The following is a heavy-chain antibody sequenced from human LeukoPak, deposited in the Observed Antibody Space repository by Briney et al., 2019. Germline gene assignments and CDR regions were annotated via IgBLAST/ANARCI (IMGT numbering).Heavy chain of an antibody. J-gene: IGHJ4*02. CDR3: ARAGGSTVSHSDY. CDR2: ISSSTSYI. V-gene: IGHV3-21*01. Sequence: NPGGSLRLSCAASGFTFSSYSMNWLRQAPGKGLEWVSSISSSTSYIYYADSVKGRFTISKDNAKNSLYLQMNSLRAEDTAVYYCARAGGSTVSHSDYWGQGTLVTVSS. D-gene: IGHD4-17*01. CDR1: GFTFSSYS.